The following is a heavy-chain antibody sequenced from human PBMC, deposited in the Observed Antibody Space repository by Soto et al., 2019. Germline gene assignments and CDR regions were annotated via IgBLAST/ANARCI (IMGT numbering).Heavy chain of an antibody. Sequence: PGESLKISCKGSGYSFTSYWIGWVRQMPGKGLEWMGIIYPGDSDTRYSPSFQGQVTISADKSISTAYLQWSSLKASDTAMYYCARHFAPRGLDSPWFDPWGQGTLVTVSS. CDR3: ARHFAPRGLDSPWFDP. CDR2: IYPGDSDT. CDR1: GYSFTSYW. D-gene: IGHD3-22*01. V-gene: IGHV5-51*01. J-gene: IGHJ5*02.